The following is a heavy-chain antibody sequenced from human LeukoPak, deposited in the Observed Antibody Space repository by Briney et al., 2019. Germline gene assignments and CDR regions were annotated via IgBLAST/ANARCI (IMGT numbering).Heavy chain of an antibody. V-gene: IGHV3-49*04. J-gene: IGHJ6*02. D-gene: IGHD6-19*01. Sequence: GGSLRLSCTASGFTFGDYAMSWVRQAPGKGLEWVGFIRSKAYGGTTEYAASVKGRSTISRDDSKSIAYLQMNSLKTEDTAVYYCTRADSGWYPYYYYGMDVWGQGTTVTVSS. CDR3: TRADSGWYPYYYYGMDV. CDR2: IRSKAYGGTT. CDR1: GFTFGDYA.